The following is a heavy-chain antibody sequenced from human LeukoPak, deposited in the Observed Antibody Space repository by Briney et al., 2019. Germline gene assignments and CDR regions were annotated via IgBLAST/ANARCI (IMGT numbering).Heavy chain of an antibody. CDR1: VFTFSSYS. J-gene: IGHJ3*02. Sequence: QPGGSLRLSCAASVFTFSSYSMNWVRQAPGKGLEWVSYISSSSSTIYYADSVKGRFTISRDNAKNSLYLQMNSLRAEDTAVYYCARSELRYFDWSAIFDAFDIWGQGTMVTVSS. CDR2: ISSSSSTI. V-gene: IGHV3-48*04. CDR3: ARSELRYFDWSAIFDAFDI. D-gene: IGHD3-9*01.